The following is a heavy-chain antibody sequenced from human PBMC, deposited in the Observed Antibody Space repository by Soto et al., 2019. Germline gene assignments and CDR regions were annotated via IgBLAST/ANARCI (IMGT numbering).Heavy chain of an antibody. J-gene: IGHJ4*02. Sequence: SVKVSCKASGGSFSTYGINWVRLAPGQGLEWMGGIIPKFGTTNYAQKFRGRVTITADESTNTAYMELNYLRSEDTAVYFCARELDPYYGGNPLSLAYWGQGTLVTVSS. CDR2: IIPKFGTT. CDR3: ARELDPYYGGNPLSLAY. D-gene: IGHD4-17*01. CDR1: GGSFSTYG. V-gene: IGHV1-69*13.